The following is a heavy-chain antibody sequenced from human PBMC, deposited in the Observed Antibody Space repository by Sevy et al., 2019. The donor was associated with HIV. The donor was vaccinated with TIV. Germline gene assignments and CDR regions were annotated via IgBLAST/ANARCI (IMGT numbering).Heavy chain of an antibody. J-gene: IGHJ2*01. Sequence: ASVKVSCKASRYRFTSYYMHWVRQAPGQRLEWMGITNPSSGSTTYAQKLQGRVTMTRDTSTNTVYMELSSLRSEDTAVYYCAREGISVSGLTGYFDLWGRGTLVTVSS. CDR2: TNPSSGST. CDR3: AREGISVSGLTGYFDL. D-gene: IGHD6-19*01. V-gene: IGHV1-46*01. CDR1: RYRFTSYY.